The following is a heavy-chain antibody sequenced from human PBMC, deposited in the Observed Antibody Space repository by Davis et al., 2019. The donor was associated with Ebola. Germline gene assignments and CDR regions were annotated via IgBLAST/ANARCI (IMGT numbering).Heavy chain of an antibody. Sequence: PGGSLRLSCAASGFTFDDYAMHWVRHAPGKGLEWVSGISWNSGSIGYADSVKGRFTISRDNAKNSLYLQMNSLRAEDTALYYCAKDYVRYSSSWGWFDPWGQGTLVTVSS. CDR2: ISWNSGSI. J-gene: IGHJ5*02. CDR3: AKDYVRYSSSWGWFDP. CDR1: GFTFDDYA. D-gene: IGHD6-13*01. V-gene: IGHV3-9*01.